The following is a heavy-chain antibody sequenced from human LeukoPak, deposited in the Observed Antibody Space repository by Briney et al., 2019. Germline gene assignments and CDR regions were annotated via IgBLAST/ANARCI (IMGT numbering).Heavy chain of an antibody. Sequence: GESLKISCKGSGYSFTSYWIGWVRQMPGKGLEWMGIIYPGDSDTRYSPSSQGQVTISADKSISTAYLQWSSLKASDTAMYYCARRLGYSSFPGDAFDIWGQGTMVTVSS. V-gene: IGHV5-51*01. CDR1: GYSFTSYW. CDR2: IYPGDSDT. D-gene: IGHD6-13*01. CDR3: ARRLGYSSFPGDAFDI. J-gene: IGHJ3*02.